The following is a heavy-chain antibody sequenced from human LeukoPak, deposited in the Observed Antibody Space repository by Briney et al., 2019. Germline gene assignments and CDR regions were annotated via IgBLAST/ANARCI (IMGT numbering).Heavy chain of an antibody. V-gene: IGHV3-7*03. CDR3: ARDEYCSSTSCYWVY. CDR2: IKQDGSEK. Sequence: GGSLRLSCAASGSTFSSYGMSWVRQAPGKGLERVANIKQDGSEKYYVDSVKGRFTISRDNAKNSLYLQMNSLRAEDTAVYYCARDEYCSSTSCYWVYWGQGTLVTVSS. CDR1: GSTFSSYG. D-gene: IGHD2-2*01. J-gene: IGHJ4*02.